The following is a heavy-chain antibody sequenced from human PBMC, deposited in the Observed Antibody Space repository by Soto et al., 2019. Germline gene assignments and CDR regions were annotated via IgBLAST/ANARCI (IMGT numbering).Heavy chain of an antibody. CDR1: GYTFTSYD. CDR3: ARVNSYINTIFGVVPYYYYMDV. V-gene: IGHV1-8*01. J-gene: IGHJ6*03. Sequence: ASVKVSCKASGYTFTSYDINWVRQATGQGLEWMGWMNPNSGNTDYAQKFQGRVTMTRNTSTSTAYMELRSLRSDDTAVYYCARVNSYINTIFGVVPYYYYMDVWGKGTTVTVSS. CDR2: MNPNSGNT. D-gene: IGHD3-3*01.